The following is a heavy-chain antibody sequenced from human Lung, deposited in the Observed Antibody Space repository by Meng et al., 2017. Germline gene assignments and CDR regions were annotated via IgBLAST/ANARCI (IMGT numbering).Heavy chain of an antibody. CDR2: VYSSGSA. V-gene: IGHV4-4*07. CDR1: GGSISGYF. CDR3: ARGVGSLDF. Sequence: QGRPQESGQGLGKPSETLSLTCDVSGGSISGYFWTWIRQPAGKGLDWIGRVYSSGSANYNPSLKSRVTMSVDRSKNQFSLQLTSVTAADTAVYYCARGVGSLDFWGQGALVTVSS. J-gene: IGHJ4*02. D-gene: IGHD5/OR15-5a*01.